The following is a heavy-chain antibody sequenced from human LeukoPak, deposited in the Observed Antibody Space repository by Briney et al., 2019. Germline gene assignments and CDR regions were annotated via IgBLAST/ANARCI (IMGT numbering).Heavy chain of an antibody. Sequence: PGGSLRLSCAASGFTFSSYAMHWVRQAPGKGLEWVAVISYDGSNKYYADSVKGRFTISRDNSKNTLYLQMNSLRAEDTAVYFCASGKYRCGDNWFDPWGQGTLVTVSS. CDR2: ISYDGSNK. J-gene: IGHJ5*02. D-gene: IGHD5-18*01. V-gene: IGHV3-30*04. CDR3: ASGKYRCGDNWFDP. CDR1: GFTFSSYA.